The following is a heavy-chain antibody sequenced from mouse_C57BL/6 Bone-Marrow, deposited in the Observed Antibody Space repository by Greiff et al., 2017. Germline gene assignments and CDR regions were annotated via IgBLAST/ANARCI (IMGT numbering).Heavy chain of an antibody. CDR1: GYTFTSYW. CDR3: AKDYYGSSYGEYYFDY. D-gene: IGHD1-1*01. CDR2: IYPGSGST. J-gene: IGHJ2*01. Sequence: QVQLQQPGAELVKPGASVKMSCKASGYTFTSYWITWVKQRPGQGLEWIGDIYPGSGSTNYNEKFKSKATLTVDTSSSTAYMQLSSLTTEDSAVYYCAKDYYGSSYGEYYFDYWGQGTTLTVSS. V-gene: IGHV1-55*01.